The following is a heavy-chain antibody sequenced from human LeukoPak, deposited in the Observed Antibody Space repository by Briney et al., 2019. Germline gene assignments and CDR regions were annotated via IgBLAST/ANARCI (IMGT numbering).Heavy chain of an antibody. V-gene: IGHV3-43*01. Sequence: GGSLRLSCAASGFTFSSYAMHWVRQAPGKGLEWVSLISWDGGSTYYADSVKGRFTISRDNSKNSLYLQMNSLRTEDTALYYCAKDESYYDSSGQFDYWGQGTLVTVSS. D-gene: IGHD3-22*01. CDR1: GFTFSSYA. J-gene: IGHJ4*02. CDR3: AKDESYYDSSGQFDY. CDR2: ISWDGGST.